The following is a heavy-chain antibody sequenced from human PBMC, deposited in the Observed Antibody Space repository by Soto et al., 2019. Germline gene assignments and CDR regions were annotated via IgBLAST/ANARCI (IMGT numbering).Heavy chain of an antibody. CDR2: ISGSGGSI. Sequence: PGGSLRLSCAASGFTFSSYAMTWVRQAPGKGLEWVSGISGSGGSIYYADSVQGRFSISRDNSKSTLYLQTNSLRADNTAVYYCAKSVEWLFHYYYGMDVWGQGTTDTISS. CDR3: AKSVEWLFHYYYGMDV. D-gene: IGHD3-3*01. J-gene: IGHJ6*02. V-gene: IGHV3-23*01. CDR1: GFTFSSYA.